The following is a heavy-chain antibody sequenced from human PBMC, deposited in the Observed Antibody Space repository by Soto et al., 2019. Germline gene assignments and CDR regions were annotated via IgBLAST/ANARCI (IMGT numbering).Heavy chain of an antibody. J-gene: IGHJ5*02. V-gene: IGHV4-30-2*01. CDR1: GGSISSGGYS. Sequence: SETLSLTCAVSGGSISSGGYSWSWIRQPPGKGLEWIGYIYHSGSTYYNPSLKSRVTISVDRSKNQFSLKLSSVTAADTAVYYCARGATVRFDPWGKGTLVTVSS. CDR2: IYHSGST. CDR3: ARGATVRFDP.